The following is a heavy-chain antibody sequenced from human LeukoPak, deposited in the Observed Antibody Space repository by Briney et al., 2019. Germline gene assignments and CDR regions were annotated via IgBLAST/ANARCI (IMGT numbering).Heavy chain of an antibody. CDR2: IWYDGSNK. V-gene: IGHV3-33*06. Sequence: YGMHWVRQAPGKGLEWVAVIWYDGSNKYYADSVKGRFTISRDNSKNTLYLQMNSLRAEDTAVYYCAKDLGYSGDYWGQGTLVTVSS. J-gene: IGHJ4*02. CDR1: YG. D-gene: IGHD6-13*01. CDR3: AKDLGYSGDY.